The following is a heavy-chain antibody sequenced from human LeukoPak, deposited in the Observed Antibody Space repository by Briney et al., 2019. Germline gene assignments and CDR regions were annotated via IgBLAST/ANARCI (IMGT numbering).Heavy chain of an antibody. D-gene: IGHD2-15*01. CDR2: IIPIFGTA. CDR1: GGTFSSYA. V-gene: IGHV1-69*13. J-gene: IGHJ4*02. Sequence: ASVKVSCKAPGGTFSSYAISWVRQAPGQGLEWMGGIIPIFGTANYAQKFQGRVTITADESTSTAYMELSSLRSEDTAVYYCARVMVAATHPDYWGQGTLVTVSS. CDR3: ARVMVAATHPDY.